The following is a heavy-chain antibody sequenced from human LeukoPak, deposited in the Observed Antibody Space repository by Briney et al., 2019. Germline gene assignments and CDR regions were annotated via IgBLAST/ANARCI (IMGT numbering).Heavy chain of an antibody. D-gene: IGHD4-23*01. V-gene: IGHV4-34*01. Sequence: SETLSLTCAVYGGSVSGYYWSWIRQPPGKGLEWIGEINHSGSTNYNPSLKSRVTISVDTSKNQFSLWLSSVTAADTAVYYYARGGGYYYYGMDVWGKGTTVTVSS. CDR1: GGSVSGYY. J-gene: IGHJ6*04. CDR3: ARGGGYYYYGMDV. CDR2: INHSGST.